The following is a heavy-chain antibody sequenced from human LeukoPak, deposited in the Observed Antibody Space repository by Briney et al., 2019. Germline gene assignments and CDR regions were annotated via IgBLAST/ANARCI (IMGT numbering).Heavy chain of an antibody. J-gene: IGHJ4*02. Sequence: HPGGSLRLSCAASGFTFDDYAMPWVRQAPGKGLEWVSGISWNSGSIGYADSVKGRFTISRDNAKNSLYLQMNSLRAEDTALYYCAKDKVAARRYYFDYWGQGTLVTVSS. CDR1: GFTFDDYA. CDR2: ISWNSGSI. V-gene: IGHV3-9*01. CDR3: AKDKVAARRYYFDY. D-gene: IGHD6-6*01.